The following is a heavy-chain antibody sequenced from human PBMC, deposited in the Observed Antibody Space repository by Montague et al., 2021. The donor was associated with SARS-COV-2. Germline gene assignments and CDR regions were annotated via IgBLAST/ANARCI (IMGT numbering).Heavy chain of an antibody. J-gene: IGHJ6*02. CDR1: GGSISSSSYY. V-gene: IGHV4-39*07. D-gene: IGHD6-13*01. Sequence: SETLSLTCTVSGGSISSSSYYWGWIRRPPGKGLEWIGSTYYSGSTXYNPSLKSRVTISVDTSKNQFSLKLSSVTAADTAVYYCARVGRQQLVRLSGMDVWGQGTTVTVSS. CDR2: TYYSGST. CDR3: ARVGRQQLVRLSGMDV.